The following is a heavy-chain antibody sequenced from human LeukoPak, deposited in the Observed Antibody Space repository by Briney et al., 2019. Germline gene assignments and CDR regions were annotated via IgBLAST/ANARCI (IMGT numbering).Heavy chain of an antibody. CDR1: GGTFSSYA. D-gene: IGHD3-10*01. V-gene: IGHV1-18*01. J-gene: IGHJ5*02. CDR3: ARNRAAEEVYYGSNWFDP. Sequence: ASVKVSCKASGGTFSSYAISWVRQAPGQGLEWMGWISAYNGNTNYAQKLQGRVTMTTDTSTSTAYMELRSLRSDDTAVYYCARNRAAEEVYYGSNWFDPWGQGTLVTVSS. CDR2: ISAYNGNT.